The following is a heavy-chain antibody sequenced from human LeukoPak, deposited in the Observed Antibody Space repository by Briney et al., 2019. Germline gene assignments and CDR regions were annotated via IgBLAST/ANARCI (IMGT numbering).Heavy chain of an antibody. V-gene: IGHV3-74*01. Sequence: GGSLRLSCAASGFIFSSYWMHRVRQAPGKGLVWVSRINSDGSSTSYADSVKGRFTISRDNAKNTLYLQMNSLRAENTAVYYCARSYYYGSGYDLEDAFDIWGQGTMVTVSS. J-gene: IGHJ3*02. CDR2: INSDGSST. CDR3: ARSYYYGSGYDLEDAFDI. CDR1: GFIFSSYW. D-gene: IGHD3-10*01.